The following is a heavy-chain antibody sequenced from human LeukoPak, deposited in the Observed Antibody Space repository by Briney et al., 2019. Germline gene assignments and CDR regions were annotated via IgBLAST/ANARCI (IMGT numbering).Heavy chain of an antibody. CDR3: ARGPTDYGDMDY. CDR1: GFTFSSHG. Sequence: GGSLRLSCAASGFTFSSHGFHWVRQDPGKGLEWVAVISYDGSKQYYADSVKGRFTISRDNSKNTLYLQMNSLRAEDTAVYYCARGPTDYGDMDYWGQGTLVTVSS. V-gene: IGHV3-30*03. D-gene: IGHD4/OR15-4a*01. CDR2: ISYDGSKQ. J-gene: IGHJ4*02.